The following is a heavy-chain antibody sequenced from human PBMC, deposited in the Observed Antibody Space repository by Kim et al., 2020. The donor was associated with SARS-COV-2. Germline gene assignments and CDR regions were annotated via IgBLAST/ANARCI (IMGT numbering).Heavy chain of an antibody. CDR1: GFTFDDYA. CDR3: VKGYSSSWPNDNFDY. V-gene: IGHV3-9*01. J-gene: IGHJ4*02. Sequence: GGSLRLSCAASGFTFDDYAMYWVRQAPGKGLEWVSGISWNSGRIAYADSVKGRFTISRDNAKNSLYLQVNSLRSDDTALYYCVKGYSSSWPNDNFDYWGQGTLVTVSS. CDR2: ISWNSGRI. D-gene: IGHD6-13*01.